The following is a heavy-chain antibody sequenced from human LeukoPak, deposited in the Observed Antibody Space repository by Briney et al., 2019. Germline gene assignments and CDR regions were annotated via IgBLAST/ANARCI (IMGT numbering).Heavy chain of an antibody. J-gene: IGHJ4*02. D-gene: IGHD3-22*01. CDR2: ISRSSSTI. CDR3: AKDRDSSGQTIDY. Sequence: GGSLRLSCAASGFIFSTYSMNWVRQAPGKGLEWVSYISRSSSTIYYADSVKGRFTISRDNSKNTLYLQMNSLRAEDTAVYYCAKDRDSSGQTIDYWGQGALVTVSS. CDR1: GFIFSTYS. V-gene: IGHV3-48*01.